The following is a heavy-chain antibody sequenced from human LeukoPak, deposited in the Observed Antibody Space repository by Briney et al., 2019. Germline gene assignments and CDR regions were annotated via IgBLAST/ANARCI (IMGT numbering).Heavy chain of an antibody. Sequence: PGGSLRLSCAASGFTFSSYSMNWVRQAPGKGLEWVSSISSSSSYIYYADSVKGRFTISRDNAKNSLYLQMNSLRVEDTAVYYCAKDRATNWSLDYWGQGTLVIVSS. V-gene: IGHV3-21*01. CDR2: ISSSSSYI. CDR3: AKDRATNWSLDY. CDR1: GFTFSSYS. D-gene: IGHD1-1*01. J-gene: IGHJ4*02.